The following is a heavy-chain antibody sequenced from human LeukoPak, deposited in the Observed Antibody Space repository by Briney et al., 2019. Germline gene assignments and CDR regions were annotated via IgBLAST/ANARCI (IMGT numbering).Heavy chain of an antibody. V-gene: IGHV4-34*01. CDR3: ARDRYYDILTGYYNWFDP. D-gene: IGHD3-9*01. J-gene: IGHJ5*02. CDR2: INHSGST. CDR1: GGSFSGYY. Sequence: PSETLSLTCAVYGGSFSGYYWSWIRQPPGKGLEWIGEINHSGSTNYNPSLKSRVTMSVDTSKNQFSLKLSSVTAADTAVYYCARDRYYDILTGYYNWFDPWGQGTLVTVSS.